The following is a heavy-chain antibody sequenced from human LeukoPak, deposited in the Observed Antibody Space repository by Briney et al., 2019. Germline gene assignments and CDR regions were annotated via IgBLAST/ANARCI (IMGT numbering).Heavy chain of an antibody. V-gene: IGHV3-7*01. Sequence: GGSLRLSCAASGFTFSGYWMTWVRQGPGMGLEWVANIKEDGSEKYYVDSVKGRFTISRDNAKNSLYLQMNSLRAEDTAVYYCARADSTGAFDIWGQGTMVTVS. J-gene: IGHJ3*02. CDR2: IKEDGSEK. CDR3: ARADSTGAFDI. D-gene: IGHD3-22*01. CDR1: GFTFSGYW.